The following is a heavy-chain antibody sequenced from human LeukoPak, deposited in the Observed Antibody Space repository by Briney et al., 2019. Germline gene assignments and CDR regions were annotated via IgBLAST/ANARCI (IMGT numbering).Heavy chain of an antibody. CDR2: ISGRADRT. D-gene: IGHD4-17*01. CDR3: AKANPTVTTPTGDY. CDR1: GFTFSSYA. Sequence: GGSLRLSCAASGFTFSSYAMSWVRQVPGKGLEWVSAISGRADRTYYADSVKGRFTISRDNSKNTLYLQMNSLRAEDTAVYYCAKANPTVTTPTGDYWGQGTLVTVSS. J-gene: IGHJ4*02. V-gene: IGHV3-23*01.